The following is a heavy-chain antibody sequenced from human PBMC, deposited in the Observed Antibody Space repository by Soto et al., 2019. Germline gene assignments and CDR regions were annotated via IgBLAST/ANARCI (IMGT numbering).Heavy chain of an antibody. V-gene: IGHV3-43*01. CDR3: AKEGNGGSSLDY. Sequence: GGSLRLSCEASGFTFDDYMMHWVRQVPGKGLEWISLISWDGGSIDYADSIKGRFTVSRDNGKNSLYLHMHSLKTEDTAFYYCAKEGNGGSSLDYWGQGTLVTVSS. D-gene: IGHD2-15*01. CDR2: ISWDGGSI. CDR1: GFTFDDYM. J-gene: IGHJ4*02.